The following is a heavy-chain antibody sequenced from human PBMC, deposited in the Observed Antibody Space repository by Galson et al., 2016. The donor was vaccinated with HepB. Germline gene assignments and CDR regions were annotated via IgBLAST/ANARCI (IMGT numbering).Heavy chain of an antibody. CDR1: RFTFGSYA. CDR2: ISDNAGST. CDR3: AKDPRVLLWFGELLL. D-gene: IGHD3-10*01. V-gene: IGHV3-23*01. J-gene: IGHJ4*02. Sequence: SLRLSCAVSRFTFGSYAMSWVRQAPGKGLEWVSSISDNAGSTYYADSVKGRFTISRDNSKNTLYLQLNSLRAEDTAVYYCAKDPRVLLWFGELLLWGQGTLVTVSS.